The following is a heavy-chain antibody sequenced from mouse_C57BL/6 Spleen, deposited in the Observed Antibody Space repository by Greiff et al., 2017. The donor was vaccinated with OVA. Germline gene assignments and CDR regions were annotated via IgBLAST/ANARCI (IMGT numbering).Heavy chain of an antibody. CDR3: ARTDYGSSFYAMDY. V-gene: IGHV5-17*01. CDR1: GFTFSDYG. CDR2: ISSGSSTI. J-gene: IGHJ4*01. Sequence: DVMLVESGGGLVKPGGSLTLSCAASGFTFSDYGMHWVRQAPEKGLEWVAYISSGSSTIYYADTVKGRFTISRDNAKNTLFLQMTSLRSEDTAMYYCARTDYGSSFYAMDYWGQGTSVTVSS. D-gene: IGHD1-1*01.